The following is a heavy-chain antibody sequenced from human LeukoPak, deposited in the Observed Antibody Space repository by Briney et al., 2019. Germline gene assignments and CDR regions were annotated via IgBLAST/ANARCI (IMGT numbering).Heavy chain of an antibody. D-gene: IGHD5-12*01. CDR1: GGSISSGSYY. CDR2: IYTSGST. CDR3: ARARGDRGYAFDI. Sequence: SQTLSLTCTVSGGSISSGSYYWNWIRQPAGKGLEWIGRIYTSGSTNYNPSHKSRVTISVDTSNNQFSLKLSSVTAADTAVYYCARARGDRGYAFDIWGQGTMVTVSS. J-gene: IGHJ3*02. V-gene: IGHV4-61*02.